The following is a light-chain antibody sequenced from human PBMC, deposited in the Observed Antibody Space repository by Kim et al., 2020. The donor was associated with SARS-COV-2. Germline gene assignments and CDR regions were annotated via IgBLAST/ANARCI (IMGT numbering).Light chain of an antibody. V-gene: IGKV4-1*01. CDR2: WAS. CDR3: QQYYTTPVT. J-gene: IGKJ4*01. Sequence: ATINCKSSRSVFYTYNKKDYLAWYQHKPGQPPKLLIDWASTRESGVPDRFSGSGSGTDFTLTISSLQAGDVAIYYSQQYYTTPVTFGGGTKVEIK. CDR1: RSVFYTYNKKDY.